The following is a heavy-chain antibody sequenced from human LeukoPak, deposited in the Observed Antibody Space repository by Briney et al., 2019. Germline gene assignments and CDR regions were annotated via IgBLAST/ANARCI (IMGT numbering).Heavy chain of an antibody. D-gene: IGHD3-3*01. V-gene: IGHV1-2*04. CDR1: GYTYTGYY. J-gene: IGHJ1*01. CDR3: ARAGTAYYDFWLLH. Sequence: ASLKVSCKASGYTYTGYYMHWVRQAPGQGLEWMGWINPNSGGTNYAQKFQGWVTMTRDTSISTAYMELSRLRSDDTAVYYCARAGTAYYDFWLLHWGQGTLVTVSS. CDR2: INPNSGGT.